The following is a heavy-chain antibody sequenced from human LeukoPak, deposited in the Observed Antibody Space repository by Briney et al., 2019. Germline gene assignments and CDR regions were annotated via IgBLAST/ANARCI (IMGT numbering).Heavy chain of an antibody. Sequence: GGSLRLSCAASGFTFITYGMHWVRQAPGKGLEWVSFVRYDGSKKYSADSVKGRFTLSRDNTKNTLYLKMNSLRDEKTALYYCAKGVVVVAAFATDKYLDYWGQGNPVNGFS. CDR3: AKGVVVVAAFATDKYLDY. V-gene: IGHV3-30*02. J-gene: IGHJ4*02. D-gene: IGHD2-15*01. CDR2: VRYDGSKK. CDR1: GFTFITYG.